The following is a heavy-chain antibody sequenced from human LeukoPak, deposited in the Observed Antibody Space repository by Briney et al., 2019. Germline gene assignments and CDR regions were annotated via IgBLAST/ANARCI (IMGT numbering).Heavy chain of an antibody. CDR3: AKDLAGYYYFSVQNDY. CDR1: GFTFSSYA. D-gene: IGHD3-22*01. CDR2: ISGSGGST. J-gene: IGHJ4*02. V-gene: IGHV3-23*01. Sequence: PGGSLRLSCAASGFTFSSYAMSWVRQAPGKGLEWVSAISGSGGSTYYADSVKGRFTISRDNSKNTLYLQMNSLRAEDTAVYYCAKDLAGYYYFSVQNDYWGEGTLVTVS.